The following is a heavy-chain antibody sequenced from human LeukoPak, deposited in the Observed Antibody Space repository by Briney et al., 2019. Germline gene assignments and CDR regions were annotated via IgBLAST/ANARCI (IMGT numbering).Heavy chain of an antibody. J-gene: IGHJ1*01. CDR2: INHSGST. V-gene: IGHV4-39*07. CDR3: ARMRAAVSYFQH. Sequence: SETLSLTCTVSGGSISSSGYYWGWIRQPPVKGLEWNGEINHSGSTNYNPSLKSRVTISVDTSKNQFSLKLSSVTAADTAVYYCARMRAAVSYFQHWGQGTLVTASS. CDR1: GGSISSSGYY. D-gene: IGHD6-13*01.